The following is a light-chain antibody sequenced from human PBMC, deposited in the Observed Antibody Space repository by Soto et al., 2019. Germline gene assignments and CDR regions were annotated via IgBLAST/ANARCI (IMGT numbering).Light chain of an antibody. Sequence: QTVVNQPPSASGTPGQRVTISCSGSSSNIGSNTVNWYQQLPGTAPKLLIYSNNQRPSGVPDRFSGSKSGTSASLAISGLQSEDEADYYCAAWDDSLNGWVFGGGTKVTV. CDR1: SSNIGSNT. CDR3: AAWDDSLNGWV. V-gene: IGLV1-44*01. J-gene: IGLJ3*02. CDR2: SNN.